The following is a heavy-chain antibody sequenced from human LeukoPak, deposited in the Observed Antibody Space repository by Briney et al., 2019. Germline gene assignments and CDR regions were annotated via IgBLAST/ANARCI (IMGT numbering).Heavy chain of an antibody. J-gene: IGHJ6*03. D-gene: IGHD3-10*01. CDR3: ARGLWFGELYDFSYYYYMDV. Sequence: SETLSLTCTVSGGSISSYYWSWIRQPPGKGLEWIGYIYYSGSTNYNPSLKSRVTISVDTSKNQFSLKLSSVTAADTAVYYCARGLWFGELYDFSYYYYMDVWGKGTTVTVSS. V-gene: IGHV4-59*01. CDR2: IYYSGST. CDR1: GGSISSYY.